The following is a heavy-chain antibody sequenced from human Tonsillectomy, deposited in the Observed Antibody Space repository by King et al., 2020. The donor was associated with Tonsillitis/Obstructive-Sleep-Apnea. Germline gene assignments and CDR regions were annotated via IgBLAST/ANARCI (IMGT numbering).Heavy chain of an antibody. V-gene: IGHV3-30*18. Sequence: VQLVESGGGVVQPGRSLRLSCAASGFTFGDYGMHWVRQAPGKGLEWVAVISHDGRRKIYTDSVKGRLTISRDNSKNTLYLQMDSLRGEDTAVYYCAKAHCSHRGCYLSPNTECYFHHWGQGALVAVSS. CDR3: AKAHCSHRGCYLSPNTECYFHH. J-gene: IGHJ4*02. D-gene: IGHD2-15*01. CDR2: ISHDGRRK. CDR1: GFTFGDYG.